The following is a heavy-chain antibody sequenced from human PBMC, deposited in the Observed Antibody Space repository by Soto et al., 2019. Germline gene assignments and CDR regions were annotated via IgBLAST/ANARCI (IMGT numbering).Heavy chain of an antibody. CDR1: GGTFSSYA. CDR2: IIPIFGTA. J-gene: IGHJ6*02. Sequence: SVKVSCKASGGTFSSYAISWVRQAPGQGLEWMGGIIPIFGTANYAQKFQGRVTITADESTSTAYMELSSLRSEDTAVYYCVLSSGLDYYYGMDVWGQGTTVTVSS. V-gene: IGHV1-69*13. D-gene: IGHD6-19*01. CDR3: VLSSGLDYYYGMDV.